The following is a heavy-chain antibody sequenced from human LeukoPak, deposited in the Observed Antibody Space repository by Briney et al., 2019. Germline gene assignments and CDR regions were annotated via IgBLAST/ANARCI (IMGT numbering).Heavy chain of an antibody. CDR2: ISYDGTNK. D-gene: IGHD3-16*01. Sequence: GGSLRLSCGASGFIFSSYAMHWVRQAPGKGLEWVALISYDGTNKYYADSVKGRFTTSRDNSKNTLYLHMNSLRAEDTAVYYCAKVGDNWDFDYWGQGTLVSVSS. CDR3: AKVGDNWDFDY. J-gene: IGHJ4*02. CDR1: GFIFSSYA. V-gene: IGHV3-30*18.